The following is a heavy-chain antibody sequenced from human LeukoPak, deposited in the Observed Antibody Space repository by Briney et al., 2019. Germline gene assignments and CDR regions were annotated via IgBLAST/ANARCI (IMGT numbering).Heavy chain of an antibody. D-gene: IGHD3-10*01. J-gene: IGHJ4*02. CDR1: GGSFSGYY. CDR2: INHSGST. CDR3: ARAGDYYGSGSPTYYFDY. Sequence: KASETLSLTCAVYGGSFSGYYWSWIRQPPGKGLEWIGEINHSGSTNYNPSLKSRVTISVDTSKNQFSLKLSSVTAADTAVYYSARAGDYYGSGSPTYYFDYWGQGTLVTVSS. V-gene: IGHV4-34*01.